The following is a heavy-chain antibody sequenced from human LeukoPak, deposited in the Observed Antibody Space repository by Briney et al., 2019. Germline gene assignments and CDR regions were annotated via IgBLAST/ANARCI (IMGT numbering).Heavy chain of an antibody. V-gene: IGHV4-34*01. D-gene: IGHD3-3*01. J-gene: IGHJ6*04. Sequence: KPSETLSFTCAVYGGSFSGYYWSWIRQPPGKGLEWIGEINHSGSTNYNPSLKSRVTISVDTSKNQFSLKLSSVTAADTAVYYCARIPVLRFLEWSGLDVWGKGTTVTVSS. CDR3: ARIPVLRFLEWSGLDV. CDR2: INHSGST. CDR1: GGSFSGYY.